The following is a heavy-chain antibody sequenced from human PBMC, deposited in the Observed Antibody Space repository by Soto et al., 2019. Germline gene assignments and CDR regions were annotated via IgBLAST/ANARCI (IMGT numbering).Heavy chain of an antibody. CDR1: GGTFSSYT. CDR3: ARVYCSGGGCYGIDY. D-gene: IGHD2-15*01. V-gene: IGHV1-69*02. J-gene: IGHJ4*02. CDR2: IIPILGIA. Sequence: SVKVSCKASGGTFSSYTISWARQAPGQGLEWMGRIIPILGIANYAQKFQGRVTMTRDTSTSTVYMELSSLRSEDTAVYYCARVYCSGGGCYGIDYWGQGTLVTVSS.